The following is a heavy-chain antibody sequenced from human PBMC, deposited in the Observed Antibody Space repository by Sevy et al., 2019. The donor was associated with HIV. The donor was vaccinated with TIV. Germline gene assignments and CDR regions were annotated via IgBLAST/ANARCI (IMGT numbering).Heavy chain of an antibody. D-gene: IGHD3-16*01. CDR1: GDSIRSGIHW. CDR2: IYKSGGI. J-gene: IGHJ6*02. Sequence: SEALSLTCTVSGDSIRSGIHWWSWIRQPAGKGLEWIGRIYKSGGIIYNPGISSRVTMSVDTSTNEFFLNLKSVTAAETAGYFCARDAMKGDYYRGMDVWGQGTTVTVSS. V-gene: IGHV4-61*02. CDR3: ARDAMKGDYYRGMDV.